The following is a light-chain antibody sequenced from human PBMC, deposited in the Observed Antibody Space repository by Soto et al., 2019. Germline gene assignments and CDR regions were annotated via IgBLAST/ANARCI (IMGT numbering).Light chain of an antibody. CDR3: SSYGGSNTVV. CDR1: SSDVGGYNY. Sequence: QSALTQPPYASGSPGHSVTISCTGSSSDVGGYNYVSWYQQHPGKAPKLMIYGVSKRPSGVPDRLSGSKSGNTASLTVSGLQAEDEADYYCSSYGGSNTVVFGGGTKLTVL. V-gene: IGLV2-8*01. CDR2: GVS. J-gene: IGLJ2*01.